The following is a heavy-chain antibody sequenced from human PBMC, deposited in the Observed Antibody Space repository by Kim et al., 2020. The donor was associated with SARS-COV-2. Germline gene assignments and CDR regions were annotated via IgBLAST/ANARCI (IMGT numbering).Heavy chain of an antibody. CDR1: GGSISSLSW. CDR2: ISHSGSP. D-gene: IGHD3-16*01. CDR3: AGFSADMMSMMWGRGGWFDP. Sequence: SETLSLTCAVSGGSISSLSWWSWVRQAPGKGLEWIGEISHSGSPNYHPSLKSRMTISIDNSKNQFSLKLTSVTAADTAIYFCAGFSADMMSMMWGRGGWFDPWGTGTLVTVSS. V-gene: IGHV4-4*02. J-gene: IGHJ5*02.